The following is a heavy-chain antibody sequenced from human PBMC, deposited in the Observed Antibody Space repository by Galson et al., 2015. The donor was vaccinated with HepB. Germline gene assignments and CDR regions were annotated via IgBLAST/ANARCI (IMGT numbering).Heavy chain of an antibody. D-gene: IGHD2-2*01. CDR2: IYPGDSDT. CDR3: ARHEGYCSSTSCPYYYYGMDV. CDR1: GYSFTSYW. Sequence: QSGAEVKKPGESLKISCKGSGYSFTSYWIGWVRQMPGKGLEWMGIIYPGDSDTRYSPSFQGQVTISADKSISTAYLQWSSLKASDTAMYYCARHEGYCSSTSCPYYYYGMDVWGQGTTVTVSS. J-gene: IGHJ6*02. V-gene: IGHV5-51*01.